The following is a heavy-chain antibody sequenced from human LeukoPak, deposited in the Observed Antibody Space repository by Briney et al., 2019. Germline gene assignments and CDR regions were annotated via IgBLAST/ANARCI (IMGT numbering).Heavy chain of an antibody. D-gene: IGHD3-3*01. J-gene: IGHJ6*03. Sequence: SETLSLTCAVYGGSFSGYYWSWIRQPPGKGLEWIGEINHSGSTNYNPSLKSRVTISVDTSKNQFSLKLSSVTAADTAVYYCARVWYDFWSGDYYYYMDVWGKGTTVTVSS. CDR3: ARVWYDFWSGDYYYYMDV. CDR1: GGSFSGYY. CDR2: INHSGST. V-gene: IGHV4-34*01.